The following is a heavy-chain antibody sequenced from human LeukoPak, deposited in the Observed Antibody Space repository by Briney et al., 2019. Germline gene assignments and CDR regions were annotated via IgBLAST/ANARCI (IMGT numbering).Heavy chain of an antibody. Sequence: PSETLSLTCTVSGGSISSYYWSWIRQPPGKGLEWIGYIYYSGSTNYNPSLKSRATISVDTSKNQFSLKLSSVTAADTAVYYCARHPKERLKGAFDIWGQGTMVTVSS. CDR1: GGSISSYY. CDR2: IYYSGST. V-gene: IGHV4-59*08. CDR3: ARHPKERLKGAFDI. J-gene: IGHJ3*02.